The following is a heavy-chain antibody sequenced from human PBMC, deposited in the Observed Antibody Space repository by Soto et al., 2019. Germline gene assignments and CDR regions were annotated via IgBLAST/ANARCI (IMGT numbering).Heavy chain of an antibody. D-gene: IGHD2-15*01. CDR3: ARAGRGYCSGGSCYSGLYGMDV. V-gene: IGHV4-4*02. CDR2: IYHSGST. J-gene: IGHJ6*02. CDR1: GGSISSSNW. Sequence: QVQLQESGPGLVKPSGTLSLTCAVSGGSISSSNWWNWVRQPPGKGLEWIGQIYHSGSTNYNPSLNSRATISVDKSKNQFSLKLSSVTAADTAVYYCARAGRGYCSGGSCYSGLYGMDVWGQGTTVTVSS.